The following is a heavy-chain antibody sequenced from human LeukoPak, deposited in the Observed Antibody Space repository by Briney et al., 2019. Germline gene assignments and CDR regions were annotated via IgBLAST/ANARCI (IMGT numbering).Heavy chain of an antibody. V-gene: IGHV5-51*01. CDR3: ARLNYYDSSGRLIDY. Sequence: GEALKISCKGPGYSFISYWIGWVRQMPGKGLGWMGIIYPGDSDTRYSPSFQGQVTISADKSISTAYLQWSSLKASDTAMYYCARLNYYDSSGRLIDYWGQGTLVTVSS. D-gene: IGHD3-22*01. CDR2: IYPGDSDT. CDR1: GYSFISYW. J-gene: IGHJ4*02.